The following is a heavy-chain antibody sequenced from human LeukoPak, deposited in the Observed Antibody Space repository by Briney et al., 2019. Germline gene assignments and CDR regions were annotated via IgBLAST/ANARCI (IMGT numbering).Heavy chain of an antibody. Sequence: PGGSLRLSCAASGFTFDDYGMSWVRQAPGKGREWGSGINWNGGSTVYADSVKGRFTIYRDNAKNSLYLQMNSLRAEDTALYYCARERIMITFGGVTTMGGPDYWGQGTLVTVSS. CDR3: ARERIMITFGGVTTMGGPDY. CDR2: INWNGGST. CDR1: GFTFDDYG. D-gene: IGHD3-16*01. V-gene: IGHV3-20*04. J-gene: IGHJ4*02.